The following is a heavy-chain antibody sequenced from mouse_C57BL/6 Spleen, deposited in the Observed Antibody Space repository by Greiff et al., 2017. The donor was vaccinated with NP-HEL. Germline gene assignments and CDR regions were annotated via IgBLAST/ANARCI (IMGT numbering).Heavy chain of an antibody. D-gene: IGHD1-1*01. J-gene: IGHJ4*01. CDR2: IHPSDSDT. CDR3: AINYGSSYEGVYASDD. Sequence: QVQLQQPGAALVRPGSSVKLSCKASGSTFTSSWMHWVKPRPIQGLEWLGNIHPSDSDTHYNPKFKDKATLTVDKSSSTAYMQLSRLTSDDSSVYYRAINYGSSYEGVYASDDWGQQTSVTV. CDR1: GSTFTSSW. V-gene: IGHV1-52*01.